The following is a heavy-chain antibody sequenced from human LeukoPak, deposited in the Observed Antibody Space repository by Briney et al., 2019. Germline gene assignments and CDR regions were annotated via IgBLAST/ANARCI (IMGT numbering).Heavy chain of an antibody. CDR3: ARSLGARKWVSRLNFDY. D-gene: IGHD3-16*01. V-gene: IGHV1-46*01. J-gene: IGHJ4*02. CDR1: GYTFTSYY. Sequence: ASVKVSCKASGYTFTSYYMHWVRQAPGQGLEWMGIINPSGGSTSYAQKFQGRVTMTRDTSTSTVYMELSSLRSEDTAVYCCARSLGARKWVSRLNFDYWGQETLVTVSS. CDR2: INPSGGST.